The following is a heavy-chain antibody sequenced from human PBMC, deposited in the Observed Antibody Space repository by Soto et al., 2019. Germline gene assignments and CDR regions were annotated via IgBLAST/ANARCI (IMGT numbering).Heavy chain of an antibody. J-gene: IGHJ1*01. D-gene: IGHD3-22*01. CDR2: IVVGSGNT. CDR3: ARGADYFHSNGHNLEYFQY. V-gene: IGHV1-58*01. Sequence: SVKVSCKASGFTFTSSAVQWVRQARGQRLEWIGWIVVGSGNTNYAQKFQERVTITRDMSTSTAYMELNSLRAEDTAVYHCARGADYFHSNGHNLEYFQYWGQGTLVTVSS. CDR1: GFTFTSSA.